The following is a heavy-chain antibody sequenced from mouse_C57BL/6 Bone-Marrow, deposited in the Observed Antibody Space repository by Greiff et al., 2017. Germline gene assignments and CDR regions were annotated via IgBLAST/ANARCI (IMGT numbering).Heavy chain of an antibody. CDR2: ISYRGST. CDR3: ARYYDYDGGYFDY. Sequence: EVQLQESGPGLAKPSQTLYLTCSVTGYSITSDYWNWIRKFPGNKLEYMGYISYRGSTYYNPSLKSRISITRDTSKNQYYLQLNSVTTEDTATDYCARYYDYDGGYFDYWGRGTTLTVSS. V-gene: IGHV3-8*01. D-gene: IGHD2-4*01. J-gene: IGHJ2*01. CDR1: GYSITSDY.